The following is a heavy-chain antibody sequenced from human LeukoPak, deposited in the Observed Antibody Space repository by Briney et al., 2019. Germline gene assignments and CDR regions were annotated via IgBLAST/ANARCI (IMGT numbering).Heavy chain of an antibody. V-gene: IGHV5-10-1*01. CDR2: IDPSDSYT. J-gene: IGHJ5*02. Sequence: GESLKISCKGSGYSFTSYWISWVRQMPGKGLEWMGRIDPSDSYTNYSPSFQGHVTISADKSISTAYLQWSSLKASDTAMYYCAKQYLGYCSGGSCYSDLSESWFDPWGQGTLVTVSS. CDR3: AKQYLGYCSGGSCYSDLSESWFDP. D-gene: IGHD2-15*01. CDR1: GYSFTSYW.